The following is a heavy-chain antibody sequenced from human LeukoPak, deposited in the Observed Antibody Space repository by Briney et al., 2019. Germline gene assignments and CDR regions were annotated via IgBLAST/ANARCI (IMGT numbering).Heavy chain of an antibody. CDR1: GYTFTGYY. D-gene: IGHD6-25*01. CDR3: ARERRRAFDY. J-gene: IGHJ4*02. CDR2: ISAYNGNT. V-gene: IGHV1-18*04. Sequence: ASVKVSCKASGYTFTGYYMHWVRQAPGQGLEWMGWISAYNGNTNYAQKLQGRVTMTTDTSTSTAYMELRSLRSDDTAVYYCARERRRAFDYWGEGTLVTVSS.